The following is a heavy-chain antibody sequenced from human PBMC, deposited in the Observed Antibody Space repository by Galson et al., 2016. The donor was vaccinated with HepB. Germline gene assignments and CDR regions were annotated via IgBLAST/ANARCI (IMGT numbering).Heavy chain of an antibody. Sequence: SLRLSCAASGLTVSNTYMSWFRQAPGKGLEWVSLIYAGVGDKTYYADSVKGRFTISRDTSKNTLYLQMSSLGVEDTAVYYCVRDVGGGGYDTGGQGTLVTVSS. CDR3: VRDVGGGGYDT. J-gene: IGHJ4*02. CDR2: IYAGVGDKT. V-gene: IGHV3-53*05. D-gene: IGHD5-12*01. CDR1: GLTVSNTY.